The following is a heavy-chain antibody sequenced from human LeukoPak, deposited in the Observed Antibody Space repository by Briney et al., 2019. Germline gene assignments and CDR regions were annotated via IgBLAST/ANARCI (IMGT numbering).Heavy chain of an antibody. CDR1: GYTFTGSY. J-gene: IGHJ4*02. Sequence: ASVKVSCKAFGYTFTGSYIHWVRQVPGQGLEWMGWINPNSGGANYAEKFQGRVTMTRDASISTVYMELSSLSSDDTAVYYCARTGAFDYWGQGTLVTVSS. CDR3: ARTGAFDY. D-gene: IGHD1-1*01. V-gene: IGHV1-2*02. CDR2: INPNSGGA.